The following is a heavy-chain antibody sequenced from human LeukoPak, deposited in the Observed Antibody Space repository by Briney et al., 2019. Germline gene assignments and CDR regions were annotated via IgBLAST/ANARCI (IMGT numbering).Heavy chain of an antibody. J-gene: IGHJ4*02. CDR1: GFTFSSYE. CDR3: ARGGTGLLN. V-gene: IGHV3-48*03. CDR2: ISSSGSTI. Sequence: GGSLRLSCAASGFTFSSYEMNWVRQAPGKGLEWVSYISSSGSTIFYTDSMKGRFTISRDNAKNSLYLQMNSLRAEDTAVYYCARGGTGLLNWGQGTLVTVSS. D-gene: IGHD3-16*01.